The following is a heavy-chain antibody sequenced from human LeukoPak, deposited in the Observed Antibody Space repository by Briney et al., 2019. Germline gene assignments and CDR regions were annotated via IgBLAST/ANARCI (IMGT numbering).Heavy chain of an antibody. V-gene: IGHV1-18*01. J-gene: IGHJ4*02. CDR1: GYTFTSYG. Sequence: ASVKVSCKASGYTFTSYGISWARHAPGQGLEWMGWLSAYNGNTNYAQKLQGRVTMTTDTSTSTAYMELRSLRSDDTAVYYCARDSRWLDYYDSSGYTNWGQGTLVTVSS. D-gene: IGHD3-22*01. CDR3: ARDSRWLDYYDSSGYTN. CDR2: LSAYNGNT.